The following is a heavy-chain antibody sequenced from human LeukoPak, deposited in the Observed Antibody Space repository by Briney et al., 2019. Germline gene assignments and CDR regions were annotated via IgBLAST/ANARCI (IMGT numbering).Heavy chain of an antibody. J-gene: IGHJ4*02. Sequence: PGGSLRLSCAASGFTFSNYWMGWVRQPPGKGLQWVANIKDDGTEKYYVDSVKGRFTISRDNAKNSVYLQMNSLRAEDTAVYYCAKDIYEDTATDYWGQGTLVTVSS. V-gene: IGHV3-7*01. CDR3: AKDIYEDTATDY. CDR2: IKDDGTEK. D-gene: IGHD5-18*01. CDR1: GFTFSNYW.